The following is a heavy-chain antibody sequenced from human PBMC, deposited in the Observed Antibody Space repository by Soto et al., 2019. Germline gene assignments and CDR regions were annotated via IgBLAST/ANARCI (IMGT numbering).Heavy chain of an antibody. CDR3: ARSFECSGGSCYGGIDY. Sequence: GGSLRLSCAASGFTFSSYAMSWVRQAPGKGLEWVSAISGSGGSTYYADSVKGRFTISRDNSKNTLYLQMNSLRAEDTAVYYCARSFECSGGSCYGGIDYWGQGTLVTVSS. D-gene: IGHD2-15*01. V-gene: IGHV3-23*01. J-gene: IGHJ4*02. CDR2: ISGSGGST. CDR1: GFTFSSYA.